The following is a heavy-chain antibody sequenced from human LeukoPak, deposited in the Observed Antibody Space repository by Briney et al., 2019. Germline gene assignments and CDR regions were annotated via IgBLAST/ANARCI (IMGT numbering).Heavy chain of an antibody. Sequence: GGSLTLSCPASGFTFSSYGMHWVRQAPGKGLEGVAVISYDGSNKYYADSVKGRFTISRDNSKNTLYLQMNSLRAEDTAVYYCAKGSYYGGDYGPWGQGTLVTVSS. V-gene: IGHV3-30*18. D-gene: IGHD4-23*01. J-gene: IGHJ5*02. CDR2: ISYDGSNK. CDR3: AKGSYYGGDYGP. CDR1: GFTFSSYG.